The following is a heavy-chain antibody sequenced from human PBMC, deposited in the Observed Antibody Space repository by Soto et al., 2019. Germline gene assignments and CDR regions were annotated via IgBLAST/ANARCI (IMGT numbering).Heavy chain of an antibody. V-gene: IGHV3-33*01. CDR2: IWYDGSNK. CDR3: ARDPGYYGSGSYYNDYYYGMDV. J-gene: IGHJ6*02. CDR1: GFTFSSYG. D-gene: IGHD3-10*01. Sequence: QVQLVESGGGVVQPGRSLRLSCAASGFTFSSYGMHWVRQAPGKGLEWVAVIWYDGSNKYYADSVKGRFTISRDNSKNTLYLQMNSLRAEDTAVYYCARDPGYYGSGSYYNDYYYGMDVWGQGTTVTVSS.